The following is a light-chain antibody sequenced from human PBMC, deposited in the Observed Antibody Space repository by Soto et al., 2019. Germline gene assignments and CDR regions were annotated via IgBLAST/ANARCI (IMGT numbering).Light chain of an antibody. CDR1: SSDVGGYNY. J-gene: IGLJ2*01. CDR3: SSFAGSNLA. V-gene: IGLV2-8*01. CDR2: EVS. Sequence: QSALTQPPSASGSPGQSVTISCTGTSSDVGGYNYVSWYQQHPGKAPKVMIYEVSKRPSGVPDRFSGSKSGNTASLTVSGLQAEDEADYYCSSFAGSNLAFGGGTQLTVL.